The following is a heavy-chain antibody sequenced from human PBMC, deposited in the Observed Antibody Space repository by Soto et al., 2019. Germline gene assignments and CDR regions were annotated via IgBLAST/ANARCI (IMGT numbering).Heavy chain of an antibody. D-gene: IGHD3-10*01. J-gene: IGHJ4*02. V-gene: IGHV1-18*01. Sequence: QVQLVQSGAEVKKPGASVKVACKPSGYTFTSYGITWVRQAPGQGLEWMGWISAYNGNTNYARKFQGRDTMTTDTSTSTASMHLWSLSSDDAAVHYFASGWFGESVYQFDYWGQGTLVTVSS. CDR2: ISAYNGNT. CDR3: ASGWFGESVYQFDY. CDR1: GYTFTSYG.